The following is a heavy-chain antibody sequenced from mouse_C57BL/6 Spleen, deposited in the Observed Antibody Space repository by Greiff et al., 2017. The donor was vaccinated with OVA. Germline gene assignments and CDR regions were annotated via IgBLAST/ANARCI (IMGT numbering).Heavy chain of an antibody. CDR3: ALTAQATPYYAMDY. Sequence: VQLQQPGAELVKPGASVKLSCKASGYTFTSYWMHWVKQRPGRGLEWIGRIDPNSGGTKYNEKFKSKATLTVDKPSSTAYMQLSSLTSEDSAVYYCALTAQATPYYAMDYWGQGTSVTVSS. J-gene: IGHJ4*01. CDR1: GYTFTSYW. CDR2: IDPNSGGT. D-gene: IGHD3-2*02. V-gene: IGHV1-72*01.